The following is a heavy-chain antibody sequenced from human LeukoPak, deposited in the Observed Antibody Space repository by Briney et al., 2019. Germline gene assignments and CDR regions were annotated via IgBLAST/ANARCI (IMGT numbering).Heavy chain of an antibody. J-gene: IGHJ4*02. D-gene: IGHD1-26*01. CDR3: AKGHVGALWGYFDY. CDR2: TSTDGSNK. V-gene: IGHV3-30*18. Sequence: GRSLRLSCAASGFTFNNYDMHWVRQAPGEGLEWVAVTSTDGSNKYYADSVKGRFTISRDNSKNTFYLQMDSLRAEDTAVYYCAKGHVGALWGYFDYWGQGTLVTVSS. CDR1: GFTFNNYD.